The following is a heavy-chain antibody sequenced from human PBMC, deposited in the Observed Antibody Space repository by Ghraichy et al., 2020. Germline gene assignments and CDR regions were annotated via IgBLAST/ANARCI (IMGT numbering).Heavy chain of an antibody. CDR3: ARDGAWVQLWSVFDS. CDR2: ISDEGRNK. Sequence: LSLTCAASGFKFDSYSFHWVRQAPGKGLEWVAVISDEGRNKYYAESVKGRFTVSRDNSKNTVFLQMNSLTFDDTAVYYCARDGAWVQLWSVFDSWGQGARVTVSS. D-gene: IGHD1-1*01. CDR1: GFKFDSYS. J-gene: IGHJ4*02. V-gene: IGHV3-30*03.